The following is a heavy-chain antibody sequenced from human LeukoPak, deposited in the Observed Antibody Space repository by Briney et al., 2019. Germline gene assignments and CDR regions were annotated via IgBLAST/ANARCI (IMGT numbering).Heavy chain of an antibody. CDR1: GGSFSGYY. J-gene: IGHJ6*04. CDR3: AREAYSSSWGYGMDV. D-gene: IGHD6-13*01. V-gene: IGHV4-34*01. Sequence: SETLSLTCAVYGGSFSGYYWSWIRQPPGKGLEWIGEINHSGSTNYNPSLKSRVTISVDTSKTQFSLKLSSVTAADTAVYYCAREAYSSSWGYGMDVWGKGTTVTVSS. CDR2: INHSGST.